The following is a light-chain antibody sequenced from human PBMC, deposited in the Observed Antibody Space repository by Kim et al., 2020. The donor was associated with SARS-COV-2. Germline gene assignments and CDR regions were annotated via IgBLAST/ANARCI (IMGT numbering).Light chain of an antibody. J-gene: IGLJ1*01. V-gene: IGLV2-11*01. CDR3: CSYAGSYTYV. Sequence: QSALTQPRSVSGSPGQSVTISCTGTSSDVGGYNYVSWYQQQPGKAPKLMIYDVSKRPSGVPDRFSGSKSGNTASLTISGLQAEDEADYYCCSYAGSYTYVFGTVTKVTVL. CDR2: DVS. CDR1: SSDVGGYNY.